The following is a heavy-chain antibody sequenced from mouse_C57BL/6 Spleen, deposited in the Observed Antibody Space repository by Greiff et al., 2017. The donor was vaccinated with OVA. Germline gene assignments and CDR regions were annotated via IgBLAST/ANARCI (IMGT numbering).Heavy chain of an antibody. V-gene: IGHV1-69*01. CDR2: IDPSDSYT. Sequence: QVQLQQPGAELVMPGASVKLSCKASGYTFTSYWMHWVKQRPGQGLEWIGEIDPSDSYTNYNQKFKGKSTFTVDKSSSTAYMQLSSLTSEDSAVYYCARIYGNYDAMDYWGQGTSVTVSS. D-gene: IGHD2-1*01. J-gene: IGHJ4*01. CDR1: GYTFTSYW. CDR3: ARIYGNYDAMDY.